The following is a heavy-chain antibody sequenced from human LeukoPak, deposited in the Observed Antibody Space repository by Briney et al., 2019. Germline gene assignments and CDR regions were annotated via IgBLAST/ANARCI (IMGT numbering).Heavy chain of an antibody. CDR3: AKDHYYDSSGPGGY. Sequence: GGSLRLSCAAFGFTFSSYAMSWVRQAPGKGLEWVSAISGSGGSTYYADSVKGRFTISRDNSKNTLYLQMNSLRAEDTAVYYCAKDHYYDSSGPGGYWGQGTLVTVSS. J-gene: IGHJ4*02. CDR2: ISGSGGST. CDR1: GFTFSSYA. D-gene: IGHD3-22*01. V-gene: IGHV3-23*01.